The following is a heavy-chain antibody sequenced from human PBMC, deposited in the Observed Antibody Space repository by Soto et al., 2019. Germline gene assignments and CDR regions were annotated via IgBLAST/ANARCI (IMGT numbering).Heavy chain of an antibody. Sequence: GGSLRLSCAASGFTFSAFGMHWVRQTPGKGLEWAAVISNDGTNKYYADSVKGRFTISRDNSKNTLYLQMNSLRAEDTAVYYCAQKPGIAVAGYDYWGQGTLVTVSS. J-gene: IGHJ4*02. D-gene: IGHD6-19*01. CDR2: ISNDGTNK. V-gene: IGHV3-30*03. CDR1: GFTFSAFG. CDR3: AQKPGIAVAGYDY.